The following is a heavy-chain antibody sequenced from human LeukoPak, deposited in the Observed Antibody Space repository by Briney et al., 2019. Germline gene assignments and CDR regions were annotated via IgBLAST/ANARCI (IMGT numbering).Heavy chain of an antibody. Sequence: GESLKISCRGSGYSFTTYWIGWVRQMPGKGLEWMGIIYPGDSDTRYTPSFQGQVTMSADKSINTAYLQWSSLKASDTAMYYCARGGGGYYDSSGFGAFDIWGQGTMVTVSS. CDR2: IYPGDSDT. V-gene: IGHV5-51*01. CDR1: GYSFTTYW. D-gene: IGHD3-22*01. J-gene: IGHJ3*02. CDR3: ARGGGGYYDSSGFGAFDI.